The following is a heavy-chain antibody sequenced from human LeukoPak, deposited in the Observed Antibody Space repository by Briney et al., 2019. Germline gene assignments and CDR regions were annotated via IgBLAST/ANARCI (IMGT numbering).Heavy chain of an antibody. Sequence: SDTLSLTCTVSGDXISSGGYFWNWMPQHPGKGLEWIVTIYNVGTTSYNPSLISGFIISRDTSVHQFCLRLSSVNAADTAVYYCARGVEFGDYFDHWGQGTLVTVSS. D-gene: IGHD3-10*01. J-gene: IGHJ4*02. CDR3: ARGVEFGDYFDH. CDR2: IYNVGTT. V-gene: IGHV4-31*03. CDR1: GDXISSGGYF.